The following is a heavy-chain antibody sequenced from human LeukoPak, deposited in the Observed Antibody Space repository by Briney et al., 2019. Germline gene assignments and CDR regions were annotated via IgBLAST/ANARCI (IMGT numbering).Heavy chain of an antibody. D-gene: IGHD4/OR15-4a*01. CDR1: GGSFSGYY. CDR2: INHSGST. V-gene: IGHV4-34*01. J-gene: IGHJ4*02. Sequence: SETLSLTCAVYGGSFSGYYWSWIRQPPGKGLEWIGEINHSGSTNYNPSLKSRVTISVDTSKNQFSLKLSSVTAADTAVYYCVRGAGALTLDYFDYWGQGTLITVSS. CDR3: VRGAGALTLDYFDY.